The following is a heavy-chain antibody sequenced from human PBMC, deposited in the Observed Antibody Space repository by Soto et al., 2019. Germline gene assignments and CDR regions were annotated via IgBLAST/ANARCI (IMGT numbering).Heavy chain of an antibody. V-gene: IGHV1-69*01. CDR2: IITMSGTP. J-gene: IGHJ6*02. D-gene: IGHD1-7*01. CDR1: GGTFTKYG. CDR3: ARDYMEVLPGVVDKYHFYGIAV. Sequence: QVQLVQSGAEVKKPGSSVKVSCKASGGTFTKYGISWVRQAPGQGLEWMGGIITMSGTPNYAQKFQGRVAMTADETTSPGYLELTRLTTEETRLYYSARDYMEVLPGVVDKYHFYGIAVMGQGPTVTVSS.